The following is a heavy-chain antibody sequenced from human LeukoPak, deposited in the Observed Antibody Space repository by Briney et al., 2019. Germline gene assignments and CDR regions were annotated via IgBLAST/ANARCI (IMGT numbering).Heavy chain of an antibody. CDR1: GFTFSSSE. CDR2: ICSSGSIV. Sequence: GGSLRLSCAAPGFTFSSSEMKWVRQAPGKGLEWVSDICSSGSIVYYADFVKGRFTISRDNTKNSLYLQMNSLRAEDTGVYYFARGDVTFWHGYYFDNWGQGTLVTVSS. CDR3: ARGDVTFWHGYYFDN. V-gene: IGHV3-48*03. D-gene: IGHD3-3*01. J-gene: IGHJ4*02.